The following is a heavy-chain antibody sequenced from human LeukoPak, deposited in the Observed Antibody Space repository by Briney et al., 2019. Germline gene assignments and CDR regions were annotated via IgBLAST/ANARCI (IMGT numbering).Heavy chain of an antibody. J-gene: IGHJ4*02. D-gene: IGHD4-17*01. CDR2: ISAYNGNT. Sequence: GASVKVSCKASGYTFTSYGISWVRQAPGQGLEWMGWISAYNGNTNYAQKLQGRVTITPDTSTSTAYMELRSLRSEDTAVYYCARLLSDDYGDYAHFQWGQGTLVTVSS. CDR1: GYTFTSYG. V-gene: IGHV1-18*01. CDR3: ARLLSDDYGDYAHFQ.